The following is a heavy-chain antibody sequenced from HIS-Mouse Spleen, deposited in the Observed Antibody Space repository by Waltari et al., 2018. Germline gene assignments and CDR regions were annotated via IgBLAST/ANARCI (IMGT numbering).Heavy chain of an antibody. J-gene: IGHJ4*02. CDR2: INHSGST. CDR1: GGSFSGYY. Sequence: QVQLQQWGAGLLKPSETLSLTCAVYGGSFSGYYWSWIRPPPGKGLEWIGEINHSGSTNYNPSLKSRVTISVDTSKNQFSLKLSSVTAADTAVYYCARGRYYYGSGVNYFDYWGQGTLVTVSS. V-gene: IGHV4-34*01. D-gene: IGHD3-10*01. CDR3: ARGRYYYGSGVNYFDY.